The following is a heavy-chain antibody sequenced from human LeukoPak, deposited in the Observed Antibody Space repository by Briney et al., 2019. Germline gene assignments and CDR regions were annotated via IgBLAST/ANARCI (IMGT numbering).Heavy chain of an antibody. J-gene: IGHJ3*02. CDR2: IYYSGST. V-gene: IGHV4-31*03. Sequence: PSETLSLTCTVSGGSISSGGYYWSWIRQHPGKGLEWIGYIYYSGSTYYNPSLKSRVTISVDTSKNQFSLKLSSVTAADTAVYYCARDPPRPGGPPNYAFDIWGQGTMVTVSS. D-gene: IGHD1-7*01. CDR1: GGSISSGGYY. CDR3: ARDPPRPGGPPNYAFDI.